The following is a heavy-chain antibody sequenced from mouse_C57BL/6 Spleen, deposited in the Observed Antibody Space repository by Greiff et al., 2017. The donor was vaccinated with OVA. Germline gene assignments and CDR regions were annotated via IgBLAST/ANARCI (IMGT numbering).Heavy chain of an antibody. CDR2: INPGSGGT. CDR1: GYAFTNYL. D-gene: IGHD3-1*01. V-gene: IGHV1-54*01. Sequence: QVQLKESGAELVRPGTSVKVSCKASGYAFTNYLIEWVKQRPGQGLEWIGVINPGSGGTNYNEKFKGKATLTADKSSSTAYMQLSSLTSEDSAVYFCARSGDYDAMDYWGQGTSVTVSS. J-gene: IGHJ4*01. CDR3: ARSGDYDAMDY.